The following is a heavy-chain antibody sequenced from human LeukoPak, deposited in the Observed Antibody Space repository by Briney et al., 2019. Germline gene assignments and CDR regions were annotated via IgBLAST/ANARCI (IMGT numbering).Heavy chain of an antibody. D-gene: IGHD3-10*01. V-gene: IGHV3-7*03. J-gene: IGHJ4*02. CDR2: IKRDGSEK. CDR1: GFTFSSYW. CDR3: AKALYGSGSLDY. Sequence: GGSLRLSCAASGFTFSSYWMSWVRQAPGKGLEWVANIKRDGSEKYYVDSVKGRFTISRDNAKNSLYLQMNSLRAEDTALYYCAKALYGSGSLDYWGQGTLVTVSS.